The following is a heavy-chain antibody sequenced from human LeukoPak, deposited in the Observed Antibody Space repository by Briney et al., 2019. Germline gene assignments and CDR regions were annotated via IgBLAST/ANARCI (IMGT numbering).Heavy chain of an antibody. CDR3: ARALRYYSDSSGYAFDY. V-gene: IGHV1-69*01. CDR2: IIPIFRTA. D-gene: IGHD3-22*01. J-gene: IGHJ4*02. CDR1: GGTFRSFA. Sequence: SVKVSCKATGGTFRSFAISRVRQAPGQGLEWMGGIIPIFRTANYAQKFQGRVTITADESTSTAYMELSSLRSEDTAVYYCARALRYYSDSSGYAFDYWGQGTLVTVSS.